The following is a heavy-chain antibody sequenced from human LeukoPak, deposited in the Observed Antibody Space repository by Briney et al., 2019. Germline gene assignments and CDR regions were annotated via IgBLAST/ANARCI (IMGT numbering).Heavy chain of an antibody. D-gene: IGHD6-19*01. CDR3: ASNIAVSLDGFDP. Sequence: ASVKVSYKGSGYTFTNYYIHWVRQAPGQGLVWMGRVNPRSGDTKYAHDFEGRVFMTRDTSISTAFMEVRGLRPDDTAVYFCASNIAVSLDGFDPWGQGTLVTVSS. CDR2: VNPRSGDT. J-gene: IGHJ5*02. CDR1: GYTFTNYY. V-gene: IGHV1-2*02.